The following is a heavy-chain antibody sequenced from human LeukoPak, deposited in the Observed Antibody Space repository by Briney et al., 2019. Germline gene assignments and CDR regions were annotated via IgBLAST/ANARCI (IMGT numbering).Heavy chain of an antibody. Sequence: GGSLRLSCAASGFTFNSYAMYWVRPAPGKGLAWVSGIFGSGGRAHYADSVKGRFTISRDNSKNTVYLQMDSLRVEDTAVYYCGKTTTGYSSGRYPGWPVDYWGQGTLVTVSS. V-gene: IGHV3-23*01. CDR3: GKTTTGYSSGRYPGWPVDY. J-gene: IGHJ4*02. D-gene: IGHD6-19*01. CDR1: GFTFNSYA. CDR2: IFGSGGRA.